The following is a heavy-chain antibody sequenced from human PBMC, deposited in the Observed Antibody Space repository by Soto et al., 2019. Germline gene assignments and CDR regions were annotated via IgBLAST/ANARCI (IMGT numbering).Heavy chain of an antibody. CDR2: VSAGGDMT. D-gene: IGHD3-10*01. CDR1: GFTFNSYA. J-gene: IGHJ6*02. Sequence: DVQVLKSGGDLVQPGGSLRLSCAASGFTFNSYAMSWVRQAPGKGLEWVSSVSAGGDMTYYSDSVKGRFTISRDNSNNALFLQMNSLRIEDTALYYCARGDRGGSGSPASYYYSGLDVWGQGTTVTVS. CDR3: ARGDRGGSGSPASYYYSGLDV. V-gene: IGHV3-23*01.